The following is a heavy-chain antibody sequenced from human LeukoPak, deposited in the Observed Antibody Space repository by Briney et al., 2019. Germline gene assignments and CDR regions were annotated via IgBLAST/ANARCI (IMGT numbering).Heavy chain of an antibody. V-gene: IGHV3-21*01. D-gene: IGHD3-10*01. CDR3: ARDRPTMVRGVIMDAFDI. CDR1: GFTFSSYS. Sequence: PGGSLRLSCAASGFTFSSYSMNWVRQAPGKGLEWVSSISSSRSYIYYADSVKGRFTISRDNAKNSLYLQMNSLRAEDTAVYYCARDRPTMVRGVIMDAFDIWGQGTMVTVSS. J-gene: IGHJ3*02. CDR2: ISSSRSYI.